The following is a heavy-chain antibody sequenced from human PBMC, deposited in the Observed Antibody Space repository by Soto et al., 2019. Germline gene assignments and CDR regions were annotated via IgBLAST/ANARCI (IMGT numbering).Heavy chain of an antibody. V-gene: IGHV3-21*01. CDR2: ISSSSSYI. CDR3: ARDYDYVWGSYRYHHGY. Sequence: GGSLRLSCAASGFTFSSYSMNWVRQAPGKGLEWVSSISSSSSYIYYADSVKGRFTISRDNAKNSLYLQMNSLRAEDTAVYYCARDYDYVWGSYRYHHGYWGQVTLGTVSS. J-gene: IGHJ4*02. D-gene: IGHD3-16*02. CDR1: GFTFSSYS.